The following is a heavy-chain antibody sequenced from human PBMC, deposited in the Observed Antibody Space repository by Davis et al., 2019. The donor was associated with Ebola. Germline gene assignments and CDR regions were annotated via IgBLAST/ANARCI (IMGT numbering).Heavy chain of an antibody. V-gene: IGHV3-7*03. CDR2: IKQDGSEK. CDR3: TISSGSYPRGYYGMDV. J-gene: IGHJ6*02. Sequence: GGSLRLSCAASGFTFSSYWMSWVRQAPGKGLEWVANIKQDGSEKYYVDSVKGRFTISRDNAKNSLYLQMSSLKTEDTAVYYCTISSGSYPRGYYGMDVWGQGTTVTVSS. D-gene: IGHD1-26*01. CDR1: GFTFSSYW.